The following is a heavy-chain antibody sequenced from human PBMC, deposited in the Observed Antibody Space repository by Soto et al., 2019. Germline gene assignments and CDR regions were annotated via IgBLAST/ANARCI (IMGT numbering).Heavy chain of an antibody. CDR2: LYSGGST. J-gene: IGHJ2*01. V-gene: IGHV3-53*01. D-gene: IGHD4-4*01. CDR1: GFTVSSNY. Sequence: EVQLVESGGGLIQPGGSLRLSCAASGFTVSSNYMSWVRQAPGKGLEWVSVLYSGGSTYYADSVKGRFTISRDNSKNTLYLQMNSLRAEDTAVYYCATSTVTWDWYFDLWGRGTLVTVSS. CDR3: ATSTVTWDWYFDL.